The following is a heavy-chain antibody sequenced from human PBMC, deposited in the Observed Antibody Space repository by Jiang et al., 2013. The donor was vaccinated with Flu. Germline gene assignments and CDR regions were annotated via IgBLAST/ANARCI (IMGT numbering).Heavy chain of an antibody. D-gene: IGHD3-22*01. CDR3: ARALGYYDSSGYSFDP. CDR2: IIPIFGTA. Sequence: EVKKPGSSVKVSCKASGGTFSSYAISWVRQAPGQGLEWMGGIIPIFGTANYAQKFQGRVTITADKSTSTAYMELSSLRSEDTAVYYCARALGYYDSSGYSFDPWGQGTLVTVSS. CDR1: GGTFSSYA. J-gene: IGHJ5*02. V-gene: IGHV1-69*06.